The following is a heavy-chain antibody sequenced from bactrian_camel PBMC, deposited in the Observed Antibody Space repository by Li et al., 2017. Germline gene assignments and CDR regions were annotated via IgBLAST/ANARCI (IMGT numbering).Heavy chain of an antibody. V-gene: IGHV3-2*01. CDR3: AADCPEDGSWSPPPGGYLDAY. D-gene: IGHD6*01. CDR2: INTDGSDT. J-gene: IGHJ4*01. CDR1: GDTYIQYS. Sequence: VQLVESGGGLVQPGGSLRLSCAPSGDTYIQYSVGWFRQAPGKGLGWVSSINTDGSDTYYADSVKGRFTISQDNAMRTVYLQMNSLKTEDTAMYYCAADCPEDGSWSPPPGGYLDAYWGQGTQVTVS.